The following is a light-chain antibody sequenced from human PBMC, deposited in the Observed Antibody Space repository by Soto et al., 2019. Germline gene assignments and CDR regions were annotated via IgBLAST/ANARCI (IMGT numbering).Light chain of an antibody. CDR1: QSVSSIY. CDR3: QQYGSSPFT. Sequence: EIVLTQSPGTLSLSPGERATLSCRASQSVSSIYLAWYQQKPGQAPSLLIYGASSRATGIPDRFSGSGSVTDFTLTVSRLEPEDFAVYYCQQYGSSPFTFGQGTKLEIK. J-gene: IGKJ2*01. V-gene: IGKV3-20*01. CDR2: GAS.